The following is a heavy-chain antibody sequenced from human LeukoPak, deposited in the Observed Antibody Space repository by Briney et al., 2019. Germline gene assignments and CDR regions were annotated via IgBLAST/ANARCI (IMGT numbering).Heavy chain of an antibody. CDR3: TRGRFVRNAFDI. CDR2: IRSKAYGGTT. CDR1: GFTFSSYA. V-gene: IGHV3-49*03. Sequence: GGSLRLSCAASGFTFSSYAMSWFRQAPGKGLEWVGFIRSKAYGGTTEYAASVKGRFTISRDDSKSIAYLQMNSLKTEDTAVYYCTRGRFVRNAFDILGQGTMVTVSS. J-gene: IGHJ3*02. D-gene: IGHD3-10*01.